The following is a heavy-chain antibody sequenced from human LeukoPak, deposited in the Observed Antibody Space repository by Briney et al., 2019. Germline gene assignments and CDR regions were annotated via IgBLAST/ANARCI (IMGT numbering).Heavy chain of an antibody. V-gene: IGHV3-30*02. D-gene: IGHD1-26*01. CDR3: AKGRGWEASYYYYDVDV. J-gene: IGHJ6*04. CDR2: IRYDGSNK. CDR1: GFTFGSYG. Sequence: GRSLRLSCAASGFTFGSYGMHWVREAPGTRLEGGAFIRYDGSNKYYADSVKGRFTISRDNSKNTLYLQMNSLRAEDTAVYSCAKGRGWEASYYYYDVDVWGKGTTVTMSS.